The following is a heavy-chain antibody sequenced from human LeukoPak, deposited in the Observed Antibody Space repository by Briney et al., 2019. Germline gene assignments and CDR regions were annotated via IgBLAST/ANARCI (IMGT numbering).Heavy chain of an antibody. Sequence: ASVKVSCKASGYTFTGYYMHWVRQAPGQGLEWMGWINPNGGGTNYAQKFQGRVTMTRDTSISTAYMELSSLRYDDTAVYYCATNILVRDIINWFDPWGQGTLVTVSS. V-gene: IGHV1-2*02. CDR1: GYTFTGYY. CDR2: INPNGGGT. D-gene: IGHD3-10*01. J-gene: IGHJ5*02. CDR3: ATNILVRDIINWFDP.